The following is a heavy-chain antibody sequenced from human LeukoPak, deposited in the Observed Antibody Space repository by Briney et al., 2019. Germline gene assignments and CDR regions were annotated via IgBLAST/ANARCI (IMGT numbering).Heavy chain of an antibody. CDR2: IYHSGST. Sequence: SSGTLSLTCAVSGGSISSRNWWSWVRQPPGKGLEWIGEIYHSGSTNYNPSLKTRVTISVDKSKNQFSLKLSSVTAADTAVYYCARASHDYGDYSHFDYWGQGTLVTVSS. D-gene: IGHD4-17*01. V-gene: IGHV4-4*02. CDR3: ARASHDYGDYSHFDY. CDR1: GGSISSRNW. J-gene: IGHJ4*02.